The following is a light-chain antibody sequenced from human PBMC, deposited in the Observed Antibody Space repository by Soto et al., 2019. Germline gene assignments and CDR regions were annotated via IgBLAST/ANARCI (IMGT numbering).Light chain of an antibody. CDR2: AAS. J-gene: IGKJ1*01. Sequence: DIQMTQSPSSLSASVEDRVVITCRASQSISNHLNWYQQKPGKAPKLLIFAASSLQSGVPSRFSGIGSGTDFTLSISSLQPEDFATYYCQQYKSYWTFGPGTKVDNK. CDR1: QSISNH. V-gene: IGKV1-39*01. CDR3: QQYKSYWT.